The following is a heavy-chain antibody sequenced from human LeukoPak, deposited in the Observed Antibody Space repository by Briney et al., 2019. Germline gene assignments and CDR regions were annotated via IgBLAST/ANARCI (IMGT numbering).Heavy chain of an antibody. CDR3: ARDPKSQLLLDY. CDR1: GFTFTDEY. J-gene: IGHJ4*02. D-gene: IGHD2-2*01. CDR2: INPYSGAI. Sequence: ASVKVSCKSSGFTFTDEYIHWVRQAPGQGLEWMGWINPYSGAINYAQKFQGRVTLTRDTSISTAYMEPSRLTSGDTAVYYCARDPKSQLLLDYWGQGTLVTVSS. V-gene: IGHV1-2*02.